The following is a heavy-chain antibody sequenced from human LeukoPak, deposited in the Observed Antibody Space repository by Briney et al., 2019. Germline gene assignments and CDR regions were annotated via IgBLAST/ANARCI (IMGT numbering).Heavy chain of an antibody. CDR3: ARGGSPHY. J-gene: IGHJ4*02. Sequence: GGSLRLSCAASGFTVSSNYMSWVRQAPGKGLEWVAVISYDGSNKYYADSVKGRFTISRDNSKNTLYLQMNSLRAEDTAVYYCARGGSPHYWGQGTLVTVSS. CDR1: GFTVSSNY. V-gene: IGHV3-30-3*01. CDR2: ISYDGSNK. D-gene: IGHD1-26*01.